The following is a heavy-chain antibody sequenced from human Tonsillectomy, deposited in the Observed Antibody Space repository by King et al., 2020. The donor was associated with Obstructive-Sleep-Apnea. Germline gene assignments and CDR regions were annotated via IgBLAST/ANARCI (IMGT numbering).Heavy chain of an antibody. J-gene: IGHJ6*02. Sequence: LQLQESGPGLVKPSETLSLTCTVSGGSIKSSRHFWGWIRQSPGKGLEWIGSIYHSGSTYYNPSLKSRVTISVDTSKNQLSLKVSSVTAADTAVYYCAGDLNGGVDVWGQGTTVTVSS. CDR1: GGSIKSSRHF. CDR3: AGDLNGGVDV. D-gene: IGHD2-8*01. CDR2: IYHSGST. V-gene: IGHV4-39*07.